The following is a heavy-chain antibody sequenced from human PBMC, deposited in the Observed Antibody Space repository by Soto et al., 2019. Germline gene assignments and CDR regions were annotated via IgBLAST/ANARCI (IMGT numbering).Heavy chain of an antibody. CDR3: AHTQGIVLVPAAIWY. Sequence: VHLLESGGGWVQPGGSPRLSCAASGFTFSSYAMSWVRQAPGKGLEWVSVITASGGSTSYADSVKGRFSISIDNSKNTLHLQMNSLRAEDTAVYYCAHTQGIVLVPAAIWYWRQGTLVTVSS. V-gene: IGHV3-23*01. CDR1: GFTFSSYA. D-gene: IGHD2-2*02. CDR2: ITASGGST. J-gene: IGHJ4*02.